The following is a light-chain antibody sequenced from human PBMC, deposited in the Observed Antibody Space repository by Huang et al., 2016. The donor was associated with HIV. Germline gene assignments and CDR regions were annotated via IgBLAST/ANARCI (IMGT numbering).Light chain of an antibody. CDR1: QSLLHSNGYNY. Sequence: DIVMTQSPLSLPVTPGEPASISCRSSQSLLHSNGYNYLDWYLQKPGQSPQLLIYWGSNRASGVPDRFSGSGSGTEFTRKISRVEAEDVGVYHCMQGRQNPRTFGQGTKVEIK. J-gene: IGKJ1*01. CDR2: WGS. CDR3: MQGRQNPRT. V-gene: IGKV2-28*01.